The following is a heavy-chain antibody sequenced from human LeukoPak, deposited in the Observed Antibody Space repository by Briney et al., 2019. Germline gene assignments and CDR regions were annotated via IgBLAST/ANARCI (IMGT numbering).Heavy chain of an antibody. CDR2: ISGSGGST. CDR3: AKSRVVRGVIIPPFDY. CDR1: GFTFSDYT. D-gene: IGHD3-10*01. J-gene: IGHJ4*02. V-gene: IGHV3-23*01. Sequence: GGSLRLSCAASGFTFSDYTMNWVRQAPGKGLEWVSAISGSGGSTYYADSVKGRFTISRDNSKNTLYLQMNRLRAEDTDVYYCAKSRVVRGVIIPPFDYWGQGTLVTVSS.